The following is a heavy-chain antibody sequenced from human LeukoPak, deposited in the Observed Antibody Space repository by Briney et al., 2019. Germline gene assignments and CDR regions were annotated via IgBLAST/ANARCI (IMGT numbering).Heavy chain of an antibody. CDR3: ARHLDYYGSGSYLGL. J-gene: IGHJ4*02. V-gene: IGHV4-39*01. CDR1: GGSISGSSHY. CDR2: IHYSGIT. Sequence: PSETLSLTCLVSGGSISGSSHYWGWVRQPPGKGPEWIGSIHYSGITYYSPSLKSPVTISVDTSKNQFSLKLTSVTAADTAVYYCARHLDYYGSGSYLGLWGQGTLVTVSP. D-gene: IGHD3-10*01.